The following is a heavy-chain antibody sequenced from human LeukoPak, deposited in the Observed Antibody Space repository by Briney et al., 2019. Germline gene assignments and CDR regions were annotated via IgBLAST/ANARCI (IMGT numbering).Heavy chain of an antibody. CDR3: AKIQGYYFDY. J-gene: IGHJ4*02. CDR2: ISSSGGST. D-gene: IGHD5-18*01. Sequence: GGSLRLSCAASGFTFSSYAMSWVRQAPGKGLEWVSAISSSGGSTYYADSVKGRFTTSRDNSKNTLYLQMNSLRAEDTAVYYCAKIQGYYFDYWGQGTLVTVSS. V-gene: IGHV3-23*01. CDR1: GFTFSSYA.